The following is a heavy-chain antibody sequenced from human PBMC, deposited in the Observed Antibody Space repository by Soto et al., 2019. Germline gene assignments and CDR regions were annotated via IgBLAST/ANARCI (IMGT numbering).Heavy chain of an antibody. CDR2: MNPNSGNA. J-gene: IGHJ5*02. Sequence: ASVKVSCKATGYSFTRHDINWLRQAGGQGLEWMGWMNPNSGNAVYAQKFQGRVTMTRNTSITTAYIEVTSLKSEDTAVYFCARGAYNDYHHWFDPWGQGTLVTVSS. CDR1: GYSFTRHD. D-gene: IGHD4-4*01. V-gene: IGHV1-8*01. CDR3: ARGAYNDYHHWFDP.